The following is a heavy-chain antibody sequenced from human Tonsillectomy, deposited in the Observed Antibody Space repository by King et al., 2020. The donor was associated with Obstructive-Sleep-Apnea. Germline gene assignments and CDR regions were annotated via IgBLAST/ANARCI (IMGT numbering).Heavy chain of an antibody. CDR1: GFSLSTSGMC. D-gene: IGHD3-3*01. V-gene: IGHV2-70*01. Sequence: TLKESGPALVKPTQTLTLTCTFSGFSLSTSGMCVSWIRQPPGKALEWLALIDWDDDKYYSTSLKTRLTISKDTSKNQVVLTMTDMDAVDTATYYCARFGFWSGYGYYGLDVWGQGTTVTVSS. CDR3: ARFGFWSGYGYYGLDV. CDR2: IDWDDDK. J-gene: IGHJ6*02.